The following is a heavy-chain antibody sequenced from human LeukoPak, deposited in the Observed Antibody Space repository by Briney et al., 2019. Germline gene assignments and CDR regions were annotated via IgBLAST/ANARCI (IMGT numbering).Heavy chain of an antibody. J-gene: IGHJ3*02. CDR2: IYCSGST. CDR1: GGSISSSSYY. V-gene: IGHV4-39*07. CDR3: ARDMGYDSINAFDI. Sequence: SETLSLTCTVSGGSISSSSYYWGWIRQPPGKGLEWIGSIYCSGSTYYNPSLKSRVTISVDTSKNQFSLKLSSVTAADTAVYYCARDMGYDSINAFDIWGQGTMVTVSS. D-gene: IGHD3-22*01.